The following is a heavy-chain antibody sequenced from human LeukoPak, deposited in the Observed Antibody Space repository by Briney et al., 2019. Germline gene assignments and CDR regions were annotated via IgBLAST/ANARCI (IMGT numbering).Heavy chain of an antibody. J-gene: IGHJ5*02. D-gene: IGHD3-3*01. CDR3: ARGRTEDTYYDFRHAHNWFDP. V-gene: IGHV4-30-4*01. Sequence: SETLSLTCTVSGGSISSGDYYWSWIRQPPGKGLEWIGNIYYSGSTYYNPSLKSRVTISVDTSKNQFSLKLSSVTAADTAVYYCARGRTEDTYYDFRHAHNWFDPWGQGTLVTVSS. CDR1: GGSISSGDYY. CDR2: IYYSGST.